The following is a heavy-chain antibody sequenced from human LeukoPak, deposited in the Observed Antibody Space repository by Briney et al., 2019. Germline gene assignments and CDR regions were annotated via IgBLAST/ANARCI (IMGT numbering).Heavy chain of an antibody. J-gene: IGHJ5*02. V-gene: IGHV3-21*01. Sequence: GGSLRLSCAASGFIFSSYSMNWVRQAPGKGLEWVSCISTGSTYKYCADSVKGRFTISRDNAKNSLYLQMNSLRGEGTAVYYCARGRLGSGSNWFDPWGQGTLVTVSS. D-gene: IGHD6-19*01. CDR2: ISTGSTYK. CDR3: ARGRLGSGSNWFDP. CDR1: GFIFSSYS.